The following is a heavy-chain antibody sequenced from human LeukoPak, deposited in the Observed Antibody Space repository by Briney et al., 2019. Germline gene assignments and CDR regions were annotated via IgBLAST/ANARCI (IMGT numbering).Heavy chain of an antibody. CDR3: AREGSFYDSSGLDY. Sequence: GGSLRLSCAASGFTFRSYSMNWVRQAPGKGLEWVASISYDGTNKYYADSVKGRFTISRDNSNNTLDLQVNSLRSEDTAVYYCAREGSFYDSSGLDYWGQGTLVTVSS. V-gene: IGHV3-30*03. J-gene: IGHJ4*02. CDR2: ISYDGTNK. D-gene: IGHD3-22*01. CDR1: GFTFRSYS.